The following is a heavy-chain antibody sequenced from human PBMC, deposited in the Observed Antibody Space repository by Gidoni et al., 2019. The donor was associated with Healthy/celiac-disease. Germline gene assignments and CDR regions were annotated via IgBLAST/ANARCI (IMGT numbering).Heavy chain of an antibody. CDR1: GYTFTRYA. CDR2: INAGTGNT. D-gene: IGHD2-15*01. V-gene: IGHV1-3*01. CDR3: ARVVAAATHYYYYYGMDV. Sequence: QVQLVQSGAEVKKPGASVTVSCKASGYTFTRYARHWVRKAPGQRLEWMGWINAGTGNTKYAQKCQGRVTSTRDTSASTAYMELGSLRAEDTAVYYCARVVAAATHYYYYYGMDVWGQGTTVTVSS. J-gene: IGHJ6*02.